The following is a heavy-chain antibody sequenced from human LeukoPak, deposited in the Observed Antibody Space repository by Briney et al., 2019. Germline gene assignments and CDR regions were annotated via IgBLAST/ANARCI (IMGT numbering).Heavy chain of an antibody. CDR3: GRVTGYMIEDYFDY. J-gene: IGHJ4*02. CDR2: IYYSGST. D-gene: IGHD3-22*01. Sequence: SETLSLTCTVSGGSIRSHYGSWIRQPAGKGLESVGYIYYSGSTSYNPSLKSRVTISVDTSKNQFSLKVTSVTAADTAVYYCGRVTGYMIEDYFDYWGQGTLVTVSS. V-gene: IGHV4-59*11. CDR1: GGSIRSHY.